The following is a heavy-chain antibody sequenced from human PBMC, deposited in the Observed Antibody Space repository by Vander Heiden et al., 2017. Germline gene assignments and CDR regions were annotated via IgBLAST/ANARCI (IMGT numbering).Heavy chain of an antibody. D-gene: IGHD2-15*01. V-gene: IGHV4-34*01. Sequence: QVQLQQWGAGLLKPSETLSLTCAVYGGSFSGYYWRWIRQPPGKGLEWIGEINHSGSTNYNPSLKSRVTISVDTSKNQFSLKLSSVTAADTAVYYCARGRGRGRVSLSVVVVAANAFDIWGQGTMVTVSS. CDR1: GGSFSGYY. J-gene: IGHJ3*02. CDR2: INHSGST. CDR3: ARGRGRGRVSLSVVVVAANAFDI.